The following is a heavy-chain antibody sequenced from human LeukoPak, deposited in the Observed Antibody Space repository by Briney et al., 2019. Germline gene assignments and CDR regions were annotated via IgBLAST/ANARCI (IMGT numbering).Heavy chain of an antibody. CDR1: GGSFSSGSYY. V-gene: IGHV4-61*02. CDR2: IYTGGST. CDR3: ARGGYCGGDCYFYY. Sequence: TLSLTCTVSGGSFSSGSYYWSWIRQPAGKGLEWIGRIYTGGSTNYNPSLKSRVTISVDTSKNQFSLKLSSVTAADTAVYYCARGGYCGGDCYFYYWGQGTLVTVSS. D-gene: IGHD2-21*02. J-gene: IGHJ4*02.